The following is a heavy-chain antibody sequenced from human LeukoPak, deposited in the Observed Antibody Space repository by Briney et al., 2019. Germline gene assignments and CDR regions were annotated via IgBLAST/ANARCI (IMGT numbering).Heavy chain of an antibody. D-gene: IGHD3-10*01. J-gene: IGHJ5*02. V-gene: IGHV4-59*01. CDR2: IFYTGSS. CDR1: GGSISSYY. Sequence: SETLSLTCTVSGGSISSYYWSWIRQPPGKGLEWIGHIFYTGSSNYNPSLKGRVTISLDRSKNQFSLRLTSVTAADTAVYYCARAGAWQIDPWGQGTLVTVSS. CDR3: ARAGAWQIDP.